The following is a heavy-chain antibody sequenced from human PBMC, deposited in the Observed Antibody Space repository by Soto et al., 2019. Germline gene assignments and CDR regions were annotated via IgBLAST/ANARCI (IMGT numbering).Heavy chain of an antibody. CDR2: VHHSWGS. D-gene: IGHD3-10*01. CDR1: GGSISSYY. J-gene: IGHJ6*02. V-gene: IGHV4-59*08. Sequence: QVQLQESGPGLVKPSETLSLSCTVSGGSISSYYWSWIRQPPGKGMEWIGYVHHSWGSTYNPSLQSRVAISLDASKSQFSLKLTSVTATDTAVYYCARQGFGARHGLVDVWGQGTTVTVSS. CDR3: ARQGFGARHGLVDV.